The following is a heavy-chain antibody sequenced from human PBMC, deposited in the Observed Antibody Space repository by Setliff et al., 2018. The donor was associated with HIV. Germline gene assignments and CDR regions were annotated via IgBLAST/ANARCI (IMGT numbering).Heavy chain of an antibody. CDR2: IYNSGNS. Sequence: SETLSLTCNVSGDPISNHYWNWIRQPSGKGLEWIATIYNSGNSVSNPSRKSRVTISIDTSKNHFSLTLNSVTAADSAVYYCARVEAKVRGATYGMDVWGQGTTVTVSS. J-gene: IGHJ6*02. CDR1: GDPISNHY. CDR3: ARVEAKVRGATYGMDV. D-gene: IGHD3-10*01. V-gene: IGHV4-59*11.